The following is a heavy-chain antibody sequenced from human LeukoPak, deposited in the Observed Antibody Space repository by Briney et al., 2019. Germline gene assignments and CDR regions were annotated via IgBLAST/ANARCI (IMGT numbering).Heavy chain of an antibody. Sequence: SETLSLTCAVYGGSFSGYYWSWIRQPPGRGLEWIGEINHSGSTNYNPSLKSRVTISVDTSKNQFSLKLSSVTAADTAVYYCARARYDFWTYYFDYWGQGTLVTVSS. CDR3: ARARYDFWTYYFDY. V-gene: IGHV4-34*01. J-gene: IGHJ4*02. CDR2: INHSGST. D-gene: IGHD3-3*01. CDR1: GGSFSGYY.